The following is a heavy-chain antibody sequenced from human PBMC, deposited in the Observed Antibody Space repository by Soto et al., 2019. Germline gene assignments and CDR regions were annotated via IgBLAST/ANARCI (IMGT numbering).Heavy chain of an antibody. D-gene: IGHD1-26*01. CDR3: AREHVGYPPAY. Sequence: QVQLVQSGAEVKKPGSSVKVSCKASGGTFSSYAISWVRQAPGQGLEWMGGIIPIFGTANYAQKFQGRVAXPXXDSTSTAYMELSSLRSEDTAVYYCAREHVGYPPAYWGQGTLVPVSS. J-gene: IGHJ4*02. V-gene: IGHV1-69*05. CDR2: IIPIFGTA. CDR1: GGTFSSYA.